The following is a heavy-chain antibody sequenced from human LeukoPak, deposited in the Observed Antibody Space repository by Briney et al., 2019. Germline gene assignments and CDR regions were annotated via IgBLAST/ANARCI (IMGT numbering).Heavy chain of an antibody. CDR2: IYYSGST. V-gene: IGHV4-59*01. CDR1: GGSISTYY. D-gene: IGHD1-7*01. CDR3: ARGGGNYEGIDY. Sequence: SETLSLTCTVSGGSISTYYWSWLRQPPGEGLEWIGYIYYSGSTNYNPSLTSRVTISVDTSKNQFSLKLSSVTAADTAVYYCARGGGNYEGIDYWGQGTLVIVSS. J-gene: IGHJ4*02.